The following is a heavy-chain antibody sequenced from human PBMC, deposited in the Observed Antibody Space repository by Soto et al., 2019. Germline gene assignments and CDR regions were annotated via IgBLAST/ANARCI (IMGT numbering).Heavy chain of an antibody. Sequence: GASVKVSCKASGYTFTSYGISWVRQAPGQGLEWMGSISAYNGNTNYAQKLQGRVTMTTDTSTSTAYMELRSLRSDDTAVYYCARADRITMIVVVITPLDYWGQGTLVTVSS. D-gene: IGHD3-22*01. V-gene: IGHV1-18*01. CDR3: ARADRITMIVVVITPLDY. CDR2: ISAYNGNT. CDR1: GYTFTSYG. J-gene: IGHJ4*02.